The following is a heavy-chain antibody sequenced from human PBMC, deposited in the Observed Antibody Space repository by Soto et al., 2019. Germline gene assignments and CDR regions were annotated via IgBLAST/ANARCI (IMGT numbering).Heavy chain of an antibody. D-gene: IGHD5-12*01. CDR2: IYYSGST. J-gene: IGHJ5*02. Sequence: PSETLYLTCTVSVCSISSSRYYWGWIRQPPGKGLEWIGSIYYSGSTYYNPSLKSRVTMSVDTSKNQFSLKLSSVTAADTAVYYCEAAGYSGYFHSWFDPWGQGTLVTVSS. CDR1: VCSISSSRYY. V-gene: IGHV4-39*01. CDR3: EAAGYSGYFHSWFDP.